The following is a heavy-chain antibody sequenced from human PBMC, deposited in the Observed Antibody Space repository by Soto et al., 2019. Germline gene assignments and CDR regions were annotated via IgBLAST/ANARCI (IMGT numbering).Heavy chain of an antibody. CDR3: AKQQLEVPLRFDY. J-gene: IGHJ4*02. CDR1: GFTFSTYA. Sequence: EVQLLESGGGLVQPGGSLRLSCAASGFTFSTYAMAWVRQAPGKGLEWVSSISSSSGSTFYADSVKGRFTISRDNSENTLSLQMNSLRAEDTAVYYCAKQQLEVPLRFDYWGQGTLVTVSS. D-gene: IGHD6-13*01. V-gene: IGHV3-23*01. CDR2: ISSSSGST.